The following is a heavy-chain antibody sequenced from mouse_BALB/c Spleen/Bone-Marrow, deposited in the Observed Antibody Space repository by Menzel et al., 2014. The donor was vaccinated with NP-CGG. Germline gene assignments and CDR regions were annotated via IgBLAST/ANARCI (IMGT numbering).Heavy chain of an antibody. J-gene: IGHJ4*01. D-gene: IGHD3-3*01. CDR1: GITFRNFG. V-gene: IGHV5-17*02. CDR3: ARRGRARGYAMDY. CDR2: ISSGSSTI. Sequence: EVQGVESGGGLVQPGGSRKLSCAASGITFRNFGMHWVRQAPEKGLEWVAYISSGSSTIYYADTLKGRFTISRDNPKNTLFLQMTSLRSEDTAMYYCARRGRARGYAMDYWGRGTSVTVSS.